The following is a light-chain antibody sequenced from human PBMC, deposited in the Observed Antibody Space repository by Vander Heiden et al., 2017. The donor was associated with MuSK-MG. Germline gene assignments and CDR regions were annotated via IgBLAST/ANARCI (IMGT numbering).Light chain of an antibody. CDR3: QAWDSNTHVV. CDR2: QDD. Sequence: SYELTQLPSVSVSPRQTASITCSGDKLGDKYTSWYQQKAGRSPVLVIYQDDKRPSGIPERFSGSNSGNTATLTISGTQAMDEAEYYCQAWDSNTHVVFGGGTKLNVL. V-gene: IGLV3-1*01. J-gene: IGLJ2*01. CDR1: KLGDKY.